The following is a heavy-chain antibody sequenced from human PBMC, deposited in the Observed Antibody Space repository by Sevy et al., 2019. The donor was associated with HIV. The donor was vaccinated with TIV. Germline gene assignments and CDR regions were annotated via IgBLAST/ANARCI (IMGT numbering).Heavy chain of an antibody. J-gene: IGHJ3*02. Sequence: ASVKVSCKASGYTFTSYDINWVRQATGQGLEWMGWMNPNSGNTGYAQKFQGRVTMTRNTSISTAYMELSSLRSEDTAVYYCASAGSSDDAFDIWGQRTMVTVSS. D-gene: IGHD2-2*01. CDR1: GYTFTSYD. V-gene: IGHV1-8*01. CDR2: MNPNSGNT. CDR3: ASAGSSDDAFDI.